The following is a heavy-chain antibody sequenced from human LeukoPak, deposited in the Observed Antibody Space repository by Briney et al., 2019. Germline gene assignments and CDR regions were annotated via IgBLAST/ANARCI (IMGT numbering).Heavy chain of an antibody. V-gene: IGHV1-24*01. CDR3: ARGDYMDV. Sequence: ASVKVSCKVSGYTLTELSMHWVRQAPGKGLEWMGGFDPEDGETIYAQKLQGRVTMTTDTSTSTAYMEVRSLRSDDTAVYYCARGDYMDVWGKGTTVTVSS. J-gene: IGHJ6*03. CDR2: FDPEDGET. CDR1: GYTLTELS.